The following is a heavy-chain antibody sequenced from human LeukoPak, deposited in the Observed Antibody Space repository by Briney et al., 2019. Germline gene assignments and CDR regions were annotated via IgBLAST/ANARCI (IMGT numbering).Heavy chain of an antibody. V-gene: IGHV3-23*01. CDR3: AKAIGSGWYPFGYYFDY. D-gene: IGHD6-19*01. J-gene: IGHJ4*02. CDR2: ISGSGGST. Sequence: GGSLRLSCAASGFTFSSYSMNWVRQASGKGLEWVSAISGSGGSTYYADSVKGRFTISRDNSKNTLYLQMNSLRAEDTAVYYCAKAIGSGWYPFGYYFDYWGQGTLVTVSS. CDR1: GFTFSSYS.